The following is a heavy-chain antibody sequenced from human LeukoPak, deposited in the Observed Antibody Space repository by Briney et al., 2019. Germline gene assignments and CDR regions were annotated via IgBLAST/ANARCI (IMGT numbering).Heavy chain of an antibody. V-gene: IGHV3-30*02. D-gene: IGHD3-3*01. CDR3: AKEAHYDFFGEY. CDR1: GFTFSSYG. Sequence: GGSLRLSCAGSGFTFSSYGMHWVRQAPGKGLEWVAFIRYDGSNKYYADSVKGRFTISRDNSKNTLYLQMNSLRAEDTAVYHCAKEAHYDFFGEYWGQGTLVTVSS. CDR2: IRYDGSNK. J-gene: IGHJ4*02.